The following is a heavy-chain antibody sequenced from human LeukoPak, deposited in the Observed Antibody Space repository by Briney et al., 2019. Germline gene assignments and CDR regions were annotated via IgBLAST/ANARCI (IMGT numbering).Heavy chain of an antibody. V-gene: IGHV5-51*01. D-gene: IGHD4-17*01. CDR3: ARSHLDYGDYDWFDP. J-gene: IGHJ5*02. Sequence: GESLKISCKGSGYSFTSYWIGWVRQMPGKGLEWMGIIYPDDSDTRYSPSFQGQVTISADKSISTAYLQWSSLKASDTAMYYCARSHLDYGDYDWFDPWGQGTLVTVSS. CDR2: IYPDDSDT. CDR1: GYSFTSYW.